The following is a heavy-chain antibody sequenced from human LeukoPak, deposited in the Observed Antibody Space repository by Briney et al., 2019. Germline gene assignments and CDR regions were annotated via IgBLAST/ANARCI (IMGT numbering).Heavy chain of an antibody. D-gene: IGHD5-18*01. Sequence: SVKVSCKTSGGTFSSSAITWVRQAPGQGLEWMGRIIPVLNITSYAQKFQGRVTITADTSTSTVYMELSSLGSEETAVYYCARDQGLTAPPPYGLDVWGQGTTVIVSS. V-gene: IGHV1-69*04. CDR3: ARDQGLTAPPPYGLDV. J-gene: IGHJ6*02. CDR1: GGTFSSSA. CDR2: IIPVLNIT.